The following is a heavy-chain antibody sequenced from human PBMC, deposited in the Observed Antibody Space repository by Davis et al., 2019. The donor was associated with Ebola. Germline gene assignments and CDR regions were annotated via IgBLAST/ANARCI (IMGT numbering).Heavy chain of an antibody. CDR3: ARPDRSIRTTPGY. D-gene: IGHD1/OR15-1a*01. CDR1: GFTFSSYW. CDR2: ISGSGGST. Sequence: GESLKISCAASGFTFSSYWMSWVRQAPGKGLEWVSAISGSGGSTYYADSVKGRFTISRDNAKNSLYLQMDGLRAEDTAVYYCARPDRSIRTTPGYWGQGTLVTVSS. J-gene: IGHJ4*02. V-gene: IGHV3-21*01.